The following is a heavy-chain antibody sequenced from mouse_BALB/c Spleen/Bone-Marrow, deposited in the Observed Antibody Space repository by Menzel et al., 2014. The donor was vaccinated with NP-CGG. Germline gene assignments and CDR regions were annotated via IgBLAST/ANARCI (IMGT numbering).Heavy chain of an antibody. D-gene: IGHD1-1*02. V-gene: IGHV5-6-2*01. CDR2: INSNGGSA. CDR3: ARHGGFGNYFDY. Sequence: EVKLQESGGGLVKLGGSLKLSCAASGFTFSSYYMSWVRQTPEKRLGLVAAINSNGGSAYYPDTVKGRFTISRDNAKNPLFLQMSSLKSEDTALYYCARHGGFGNYFDYWGQGTTLTVSS. J-gene: IGHJ2*01. CDR1: GFTFSSYY.